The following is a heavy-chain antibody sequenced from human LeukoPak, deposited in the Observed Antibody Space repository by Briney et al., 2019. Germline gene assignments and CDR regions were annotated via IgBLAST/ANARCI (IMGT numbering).Heavy chain of an antibody. V-gene: IGHV3-33*01. D-gene: IGHD3-22*01. CDR2: IWYDGSNK. CDR1: GFTFSSYG. CDR3: ARIPYYYDSSGIDY. J-gene: IGHJ4*02. Sequence: PGGSLRLSCAASGFTFSSYGMPWVRQAPGKGLEWVAVIWYDGSNKYYADSVKGRFTISRDNSKNTLYLQMNSLRAEDTAVYYCARIPYYYDSSGIDYWGQGTLVTVSS.